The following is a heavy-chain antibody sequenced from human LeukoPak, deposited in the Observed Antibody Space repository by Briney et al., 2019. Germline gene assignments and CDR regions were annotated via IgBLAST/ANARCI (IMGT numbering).Heavy chain of an antibody. CDR1: GFSFSDYN. V-gene: IGHV3-30*03. D-gene: IGHD6-19*01. J-gene: IGHJ4*02. Sequence: PGGSLRLSCAASGFSFSDYNMHWVRQAPGKGLEWMAVISYNGINEYYADSVKGRFTISRDNSKSTLLLQMNSLRAEDTAVYYCAREPLEALAGTSDYWGQGTLVTVSS. CDR3: AREPLEALAGTSDY. CDR2: ISYNGINE.